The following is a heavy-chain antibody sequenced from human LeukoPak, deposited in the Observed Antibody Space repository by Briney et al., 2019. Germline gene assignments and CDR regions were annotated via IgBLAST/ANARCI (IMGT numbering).Heavy chain of an antibody. V-gene: IGHV4-59*08. J-gene: IGHJ6*03. D-gene: IGHD7-27*01. Sequence: SETLSLTCTVSGGSISSYYWSWIRQPPGKGLEWSGYIYYSGSTNYNPSLKSRVTISVDTSKNRFSLKLSSVTAADTAVYYCARHLWDYTYYYMDVWGKGTTVTVSS. CDR2: IYYSGST. CDR1: GGSISSYY. CDR3: ARHLWDYTYYYMDV.